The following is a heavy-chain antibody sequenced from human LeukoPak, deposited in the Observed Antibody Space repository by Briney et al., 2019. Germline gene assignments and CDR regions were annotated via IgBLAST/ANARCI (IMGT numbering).Heavy chain of an antibody. V-gene: IGHV3-23*01. CDR1: GFTFSSYA. CDR3: AKDSRVYYYDSSGYYSRYFDY. D-gene: IGHD3-22*01. CDR2: ISGSGGST. Sequence: GGSLRLSCAASGFTFSSYAMSWVRQAPGKGLEWVSAISGSGGSTYYADSVKGRFTISRDNSKNTLYLQMNSLRAEDTAVYYCAKDSRVYYYDSSGYYSRYFDYWGQGTLVTVSS. J-gene: IGHJ4*02.